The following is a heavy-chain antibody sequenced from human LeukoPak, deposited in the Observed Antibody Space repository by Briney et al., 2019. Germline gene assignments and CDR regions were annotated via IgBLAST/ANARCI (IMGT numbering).Heavy chain of an antibody. CDR3: ARHSILWAHSSSWYY. D-gene: IGHD6-13*01. V-gene: IGHV5-51*01. CDR2: IYPGDSDT. J-gene: IGHJ4*02. CDR1: GYSFTSYW. Sequence: GESLKISCKGSGYSFTSYWIGWVRQMPGKGLEWMGIIYPGDSDTRYSPSFQGQVTISADKSISTAYLQWSSLKASDTVMYYCARHSILWAHSSSWYYWGQGTLVTVSS.